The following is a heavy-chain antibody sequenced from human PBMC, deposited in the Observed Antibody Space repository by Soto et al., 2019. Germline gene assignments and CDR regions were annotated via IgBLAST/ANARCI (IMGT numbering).Heavy chain of an antibody. V-gene: IGHV1-18*01. CDR3: AIYRVTGMYV. CDR1: GYTFTSYG. D-gene: IGHD1-26*01. Sequence: ASVKVSCKASGYTFTSYGISWVRQAPGQGLEWMGWISANNGNTNYAQKLQGRVTMTTDTSISTAYMELRRLRSDDTALYYCAIYRVTGMYVWGQGTTVPVSS. CDR2: ISANNGNT. J-gene: IGHJ6*02.